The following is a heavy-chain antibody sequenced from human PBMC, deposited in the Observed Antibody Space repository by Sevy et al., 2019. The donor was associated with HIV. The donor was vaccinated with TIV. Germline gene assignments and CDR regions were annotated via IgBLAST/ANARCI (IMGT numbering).Heavy chain of an antibody. V-gene: IGHV3-7*03. CDR1: GFTFRSDW. CDR2: IKVDGGEK. CDR3: ARDCSSTSCMWGLDV. Sequence: GGSLRLSCAVSGFTFRSDWMSWVRQAPGKGLEWVAHIKVDGGEKYHVDSVKGRFTISRDNAKNSLFLQMNSLRVEDTAVYYCARDCSSTSCMWGLDVWGQRTAVTVSS. J-gene: IGHJ6*02. D-gene: IGHD2-2*01.